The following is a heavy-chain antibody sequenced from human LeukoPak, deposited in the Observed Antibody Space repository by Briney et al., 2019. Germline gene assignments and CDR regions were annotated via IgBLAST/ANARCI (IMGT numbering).Heavy chain of an antibody. V-gene: IGHV3-74*01. Sequence: SGGSLRLSCAASGFTFSSYWMHWVRHAPGKGLVWVSRINSDGSSTSYVDSVKGRFTISRDNAKNTLYLQMNSLRAEDTAVYYCARDNPIQLWPNYYYYYGMDVWGQGTTVTVSS. J-gene: IGHJ6*02. CDR3: ARDNPIQLWPNYYYYYGMDV. CDR2: INSDGSST. D-gene: IGHD5-18*01. CDR1: GFTFSSYW.